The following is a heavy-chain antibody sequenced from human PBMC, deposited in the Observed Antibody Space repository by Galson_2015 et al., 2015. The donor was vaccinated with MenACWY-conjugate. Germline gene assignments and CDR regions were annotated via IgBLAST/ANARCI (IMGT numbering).Heavy chain of an antibody. V-gene: IGHV3-7*03. D-gene: IGHD1-26*01. CDR1: GFTLSGYW. Sequence: SLRLSCAASGFTLSGYWMSWARQAPGKGLEWVASIKQDGNDKEYLDSVKGRFTISRDNTRNSLCLQMNSLRAEDTAIYYCARGPRGQLPGVDFDYWGQGTLVTVSS. CDR3: ARGPRGQLPGVDFDY. CDR2: IKQDGNDK. J-gene: IGHJ4*02.